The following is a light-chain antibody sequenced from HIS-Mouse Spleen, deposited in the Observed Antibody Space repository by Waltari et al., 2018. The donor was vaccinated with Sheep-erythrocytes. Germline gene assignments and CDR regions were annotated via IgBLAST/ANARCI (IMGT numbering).Light chain of an antibody. CDR1: KSGDKY. CDR2: QDS. Sequence: SYELTQPPSVSVSPGQTASLTCSGDKSGDKYACWYQQKPGQSPVLVIYQDSKRPSGIPERFSGSNSGNTATLTISGTQAMDEADYYCQAWDSSTAWNVVFGGGTKLTVL. V-gene: IGLV3-1*01. CDR3: QAWDSSTAWNVV. J-gene: IGLJ2*01.